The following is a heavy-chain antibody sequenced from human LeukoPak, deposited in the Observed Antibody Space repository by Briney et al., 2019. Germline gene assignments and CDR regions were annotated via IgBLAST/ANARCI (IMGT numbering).Heavy chain of an antibody. V-gene: IGHV4-61*02. CDR1: GGSISSATYY. CDR2: IYTSGST. Sequence: PSETLSLTCTVSGGSISSATYYWSWIRQPAGKGLEWIGRIYTSGSTNYNPSLKSRVTISVDTSKNQFSLKLSSVTAADTAVYYCARVRQWLSSAFDIWGQGTMVTVSS. J-gene: IGHJ3*02. D-gene: IGHD6-19*01. CDR3: ARVRQWLSSAFDI.